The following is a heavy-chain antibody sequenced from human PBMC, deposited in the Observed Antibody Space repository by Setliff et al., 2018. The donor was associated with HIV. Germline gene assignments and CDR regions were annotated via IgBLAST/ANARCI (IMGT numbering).Heavy chain of an antibody. CDR2: IYNNRGT. CDR1: GYSISSSYW. V-gene: IGHV4-28*01. Sequence: SETLSLTCAVSGYSISSSYWWGWIRQPPGKGLEWIGYIYNNRGTYYNPSLESRVTMSVDTSNNQFSLKLRSVTAVDTAVYYCARSPLWFGKADWYVDLWGRGTLVT. J-gene: IGHJ2*01. D-gene: IGHD3-10*01. CDR3: ARSPLWFGKADWYVDL.